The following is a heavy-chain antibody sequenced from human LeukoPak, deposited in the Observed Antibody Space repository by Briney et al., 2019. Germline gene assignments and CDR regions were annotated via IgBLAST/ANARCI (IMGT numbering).Heavy chain of an antibody. J-gene: IGHJ4*02. CDR2: ITSSGGST. CDR1: GFTFSSYA. V-gene: IGHV3-23*01. CDR3: AKDHPDCRGTSCLLFDC. Sequence: PGGSLRLSCAASGFTFSSYAMSRVRQAPGKGLEWVSTITSSGGSTYFADPVKGRFTISRANSKNTLYLQTNSLRAEDTAGYYCAKDHPDCRGTSCLLFDCWGQGTLVTVSS. D-gene: IGHD2-2*01.